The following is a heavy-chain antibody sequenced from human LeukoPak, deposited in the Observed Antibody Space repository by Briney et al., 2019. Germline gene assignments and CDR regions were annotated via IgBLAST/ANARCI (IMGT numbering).Heavy chain of an antibody. J-gene: IGHJ6*03. Sequence: SETLSLTCTVSGGSIRSSSYYWGWIRQPPGKGLQWIGSIYYSGSTYYNPSLKSRVTISVDTSKNQFSLKLSSVTAADTAVYYCARARGSTTSHYYYMDVWGKGTTVTVSS. CDR1: GGSIRSSSYY. D-gene: IGHD2-2*01. CDR3: ARARGSTTSHYYYMDV. CDR2: IYYSGST. V-gene: IGHV4-39*07.